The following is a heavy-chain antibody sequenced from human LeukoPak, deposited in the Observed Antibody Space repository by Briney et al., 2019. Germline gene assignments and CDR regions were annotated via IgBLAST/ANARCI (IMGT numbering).Heavy chain of an antibody. J-gene: IGHJ4*02. D-gene: IGHD1-26*01. V-gene: IGHV3-23*01. Sequence: PGGSLRLSCTASGFTFSAYAMSWVRQAPGKGLEWVSAISGSGGSTYYADSVKGRFTISRDNSKNTLYLQMNSLRAEDTAVYYCAKEIRWELQVRFDYWGQGTLVTVSS. CDR3: AKEIRWELQVRFDY. CDR1: GFTFSAYA. CDR2: ISGSGGST.